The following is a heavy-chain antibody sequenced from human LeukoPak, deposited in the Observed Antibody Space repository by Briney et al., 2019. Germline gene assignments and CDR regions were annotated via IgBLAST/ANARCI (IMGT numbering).Heavy chain of an antibody. V-gene: IGHV4-30-4*01. Sequence: SETLSLTCTVSGGSISGGDYYWSWIRQPPGKGLEWIGYIYYSGSTYYNPSLKSRVTISVDTSENQFSLRLSSVTAADTAVYYCARTSRTGEPEYFQHWGQGTLVTVSS. J-gene: IGHJ1*01. CDR3: ARTSRTGEPEYFQH. CDR2: IYYSGST. D-gene: IGHD2-8*02. CDR1: GGSISGGDYY.